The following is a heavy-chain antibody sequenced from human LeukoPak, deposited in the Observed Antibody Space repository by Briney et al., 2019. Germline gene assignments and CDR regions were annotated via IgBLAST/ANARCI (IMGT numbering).Heavy chain of an antibody. V-gene: IGHV4-34*01. Sequence: SETLSLTCAVSGVSFNDYYWSWVRQTPGKGLEWIGEINHSGYTNDSPSLKGRVTISIDTSRKQFSLNLRSVTVADTGIYYCTRMTTGHDYWGQGTLVTVSS. CDR3: TRMTTGHDY. CDR1: GVSFNDYY. CDR2: INHSGYT. D-gene: IGHD4-17*01. J-gene: IGHJ4*02.